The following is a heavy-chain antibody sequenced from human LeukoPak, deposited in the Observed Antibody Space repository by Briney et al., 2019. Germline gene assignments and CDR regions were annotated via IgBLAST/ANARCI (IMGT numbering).Heavy chain of an antibody. V-gene: IGHV3-11*01. D-gene: IGHD6-19*01. CDR1: GFTFSDYY. J-gene: IGHJ4*02. CDR2: ISSSGSTI. Sequence: GGSLRLSCAASGFTFSDYYMSWIRQAPGKGLEWVSYISSSGSTIYYADSVKGRFTISRDNAKNSLYLQMNSLRAEDTAVYYCARDSMGIAVAGIPKRRRFGLDYWGQGTLVTVSS. CDR3: ARDSMGIAVAGIPKRRRFGLDY.